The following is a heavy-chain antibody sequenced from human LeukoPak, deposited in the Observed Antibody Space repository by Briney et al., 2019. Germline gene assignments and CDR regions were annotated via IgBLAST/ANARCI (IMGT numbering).Heavy chain of an antibody. D-gene: IGHD6-13*01. V-gene: IGHV4-34*01. J-gene: IGHJ4*02. CDR1: GGSFSGYY. Sequence: SETLSLTCAVYGGSFSGYYWSWIRQPPGKGLEWIGEINHSGSTNYNPSLKSRVTMSVDTSKNQFSLKLSSVTAADTAVYYCARGIPRQYSSSWYNYWGQGTLVTVSS. CDR3: ARGIPRQYSSSWYNY. CDR2: INHSGST.